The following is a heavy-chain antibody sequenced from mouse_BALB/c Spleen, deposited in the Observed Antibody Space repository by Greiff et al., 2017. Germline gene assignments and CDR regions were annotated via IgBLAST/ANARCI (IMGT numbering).Heavy chain of an antibody. Sequence: EVQLVESGGGLVQPGGSLKLSCAASGFTFSSYTMSWVRQTPEKRLEWVAYISNGGGSTYYPDTVKGRFTISRDNAKNTLYLQMSSLKSEDTAMYYCARPDGYYGYFDVWGAGTTVTVSS. D-gene: IGHD2-3*01. CDR2: ISNGGGST. CDR3: ARPDGYYGYFDV. J-gene: IGHJ1*01. V-gene: IGHV5-12-2*01. CDR1: GFTFSSYT.